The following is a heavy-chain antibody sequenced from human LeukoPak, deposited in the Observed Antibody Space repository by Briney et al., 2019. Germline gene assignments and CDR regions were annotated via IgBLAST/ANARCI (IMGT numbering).Heavy chain of an antibody. CDR1: GFPFSTYS. Sequence: VGSLRLSCAASGFPFSTYSMNWVRQTPGKGLEWVSSISSSSNYIYYADSVKGRFTISRNNAKNSLYLQMNSLRAEDTAVYYCARESSARWLQFDDYWGQGTLVTVSS. D-gene: IGHD5-24*01. J-gene: IGHJ4*02. CDR2: ISSSSNYI. CDR3: ARESSARWLQFDDY. V-gene: IGHV3-21*01.